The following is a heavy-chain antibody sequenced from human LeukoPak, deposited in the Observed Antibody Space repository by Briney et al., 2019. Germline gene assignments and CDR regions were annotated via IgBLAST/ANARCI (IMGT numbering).Heavy chain of an antibody. Sequence: SETLSLTCAVSGYSISSGYYWGWIRQPPGKGLEWIGSIYHSGSTYYNPSLKSRVTISVDTSKNQFSLKLSSVTAADTAVYYCARRDHIAAGSFDYWGQGTLVTVSS. V-gene: IGHV4-38-2*01. CDR2: IYHSGST. J-gene: IGHJ4*02. CDR3: ARRDHIAAGSFDY. CDR1: GYSISSGYY. D-gene: IGHD6-13*01.